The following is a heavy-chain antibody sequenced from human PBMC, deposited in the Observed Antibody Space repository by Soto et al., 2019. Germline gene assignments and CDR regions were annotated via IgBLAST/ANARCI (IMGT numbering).Heavy chain of an antibody. CDR1: DGSIYTHY. J-gene: IGHJ6*01. V-gene: IGHV4-59*11. D-gene: IGHD2-2*01. Sequence: LEPLAVRSSVFDGSIYTHYWRCLLQTTGKGLEWIGYISDGGSTNYNPSLESRVTISVDTSKKQVSLKLSSVSAADTAIYFCAGYCSSAICPEDQYFGLEVWGQGTTVSVYS. CDR3: AGYCSSAICPEDQYFGLEV. CDR2: ISDGGST.